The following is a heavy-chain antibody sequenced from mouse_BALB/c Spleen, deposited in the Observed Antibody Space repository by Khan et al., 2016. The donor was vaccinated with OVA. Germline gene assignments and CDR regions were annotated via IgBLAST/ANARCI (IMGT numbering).Heavy chain of an antibody. D-gene: IGHD2-4*01. CDR3: ARCTDDYALYAMDF. V-gene: IGHV2-6-7*01. J-gene: IGHJ4*01. CDR1: GFSLTGYG. Sequence: VQLQESGPGLVAPSQSLSITCTVSGFSLTGYGVNWVRQPPGKGLEWLGMIWGDGSKDYNSALKSRLSISKDNSKSQVFLKMNSLQTDDTARYYCARCTDDYALYAMDFWGQGTSVTVSS. CDR2: IWGDGSK.